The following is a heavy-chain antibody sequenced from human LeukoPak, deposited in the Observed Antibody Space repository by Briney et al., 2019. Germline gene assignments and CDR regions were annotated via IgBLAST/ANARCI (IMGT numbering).Heavy chain of an antibody. CDR3: ARLYSTGWYGGPDN. V-gene: IGHV3-53*01. J-gene: IGHJ4*02. CDR1: GFTVSSNY. Sequence: GGSLRLSCAASGFTVSSNYMSWVRQAPGKGLEWVSVIYSGGSTYYADSVKGRFTISRDNSKNTLYLQMNSLRAEDTAVYYCARLYSTGWYGGPDNWGQGTLVVVSS. D-gene: IGHD6-19*01. CDR2: IYSGGST.